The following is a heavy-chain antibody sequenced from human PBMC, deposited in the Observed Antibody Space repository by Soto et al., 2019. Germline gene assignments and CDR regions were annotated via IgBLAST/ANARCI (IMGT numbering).Heavy chain of an antibody. CDR1: GYTFTSYA. D-gene: IGHD6-19*01. J-gene: IGHJ5*02. V-gene: IGHV1-3*01. CDR2: INAGNGNT. CDR3: ARGGLLGRGWPLGWFDP. Sequence: QVQLVQSGAEVKKPGASVKVSCKASGYTFTSYAMHWVRQAPGQRLEWMGWINAGNGNTKYSQKFQGRVTITRETPASTAYMELSSLRSADTAVYYCARGGLLGRGWPLGWFDPWGQGNLVTVSS.